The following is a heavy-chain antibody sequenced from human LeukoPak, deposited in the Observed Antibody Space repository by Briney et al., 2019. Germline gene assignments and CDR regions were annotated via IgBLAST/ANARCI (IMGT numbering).Heavy chain of an antibody. CDR2: ILPILGTV. CDR1: GDTFNRYA. CDR3: ATAQIYCGGNSCYDAFFDY. J-gene: IGHJ4*02. D-gene: IGHD2-21*01. V-gene: IGHV1-69*05. Sequence: ASVKVSCKASGDTFNRYAITWVRQAPGQGLEWMGGILPILGTVNYAQKFQGRVTITTEASTRTAYMELSSLSSDDTAVYYCATAQIYCGGNSCYDAFFDYCGQGTRVTVSS.